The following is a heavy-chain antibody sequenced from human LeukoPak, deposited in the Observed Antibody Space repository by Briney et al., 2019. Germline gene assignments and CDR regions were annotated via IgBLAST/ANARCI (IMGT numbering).Heavy chain of an antibody. CDR2: MNPNSGNT. CDR1: GYTFSMYY. V-gene: IGHV1-8*03. CDR3: ARGLLSFMRSDYSNYWDNWFDP. D-gene: IGHD4-11*01. Sequence: ASVKVSCKASGYTFSMYYMHWVRQATGQGLEWMGWMNPNSGNTGYAQKFQGRVTITRNTSISTAYMELSSLRSEDTAVYYCARGLLSFMRSDYSNYWDNWFDPWGQGTLVTVSS. J-gene: IGHJ5*02.